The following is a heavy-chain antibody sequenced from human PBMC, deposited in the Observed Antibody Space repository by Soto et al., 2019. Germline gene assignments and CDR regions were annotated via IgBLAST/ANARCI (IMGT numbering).Heavy chain of an antibody. Sequence: PSETLSLTCTVSGGSISSGGYYWSWIRQHPGKGLEWIGYIYYSGSTFYNPSLMSRVTISVDTSKNQFSLKLSSVTAADTAVYYCARGYHSRGYVWGSPAFILTAFDYWGQGTLVTVSS. CDR2: IYYSGST. V-gene: IGHV4-31*03. CDR1: GGSISSGGYY. CDR3: ARGYHSRGYVWGSPAFILTAFDY. J-gene: IGHJ4*02. D-gene: IGHD3-16*01.